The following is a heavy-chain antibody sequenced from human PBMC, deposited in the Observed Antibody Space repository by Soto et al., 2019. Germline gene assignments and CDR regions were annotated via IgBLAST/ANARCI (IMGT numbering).Heavy chain of an antibody. CDR2: ISSSGSTI. CDR1: GSTFSSYE. CDR3: ARDAGAYCGGDCPGVFDY. D-gene: IGHD2-21*02. V-gene: IGHV3-48*03. Sequence: GGSLRLSCAASGSTFSSYEMNWVRQAPGKGLEWVSYISSSGSTIYYADSVKGRFTISRDNAKNSLYLQMNSLRAEDTAVYYCARDAGAYCGGDCPGVFDYWGQGTLVTVSS. J-gene: IGHJ4*02.